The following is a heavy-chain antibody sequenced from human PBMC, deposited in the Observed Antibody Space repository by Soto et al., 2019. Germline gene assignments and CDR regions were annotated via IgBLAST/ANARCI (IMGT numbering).Heavy chain of an antibody. D-gene: IGHD1-26*01. CDR2: ISYDGSNK. CDR1: GFTFRTYG. CDR3: AKGHRDDLVGATTGGWYFDL. V-gene: IGHV3-30*18. Sequence: QVQLVESGGGVVQPGRSLRLSCAASGFTFRTYGMHWVRQAPGKGLEWVAVISYDGSNKYYADSVKGRFTISRDNSKNTLYLQMNSLRAEDTAVYYCAKGHRDDLVGATTGGWYFDLWGRGTLVTVSS. J-gene: IGHJ2*01.